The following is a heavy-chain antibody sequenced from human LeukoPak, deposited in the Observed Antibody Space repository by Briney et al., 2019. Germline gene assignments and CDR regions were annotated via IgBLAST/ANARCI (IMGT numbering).Heavy chain of an antibody. CDR1: GLSFSIYG. D-gene: IGHD5-12*01. J-gene: IGHJ4*02. V-gene: IGHV3-30*18. CDR2: ISYDGSNK. CDR3: AKEGLSRWLTRKAFDY. Sequence: GGSLRLSWAVSGLSFSIYGMPWVRQAPGKGPEWVVVISYDGSNKSYTDSVKGGFTIYRDNSKNTLSLHLNSLRADDTAVYYCAKEGLSRWLTRKAFDYWGQGTLVTVSS.